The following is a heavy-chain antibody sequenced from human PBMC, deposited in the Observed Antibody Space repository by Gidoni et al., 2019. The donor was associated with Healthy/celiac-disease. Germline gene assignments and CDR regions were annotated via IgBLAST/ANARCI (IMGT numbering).Heavy chain of an antibody. CDR2: ISYDGSNK. CDR1: GFTFSSYA. J-gene: IGHJ3*02. Sequence: GESGGGVVQPGRSLRLSCAASGFTFSSYAMHWVRQAPGKGLEWVAVISYDGSNKYYADSVKGRFTISRDNSKNTLYLQMNSLRAEDTAVYYCARDLIGDGYNSGAFDIWGQGTMVTVSS. V-gene: IGHV3-30-3*01. CDR3: ARDLIGDGYNSGAFDI. D-gene: IGHD5-12*01.